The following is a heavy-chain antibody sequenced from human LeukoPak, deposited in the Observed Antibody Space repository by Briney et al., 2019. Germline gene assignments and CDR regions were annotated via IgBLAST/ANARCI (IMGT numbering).Heavy chain of an antibody. CDR1: GDSISSYY. V-gene: IGHV4-59*12. CDR2: IYDSGKT. CDR3: ARGGGALDY. Sequence: SETLSLTCTVSGDSISSYYRSWIRQPPGKGLEWIGYIYDSGKTNYNASLISRVTISVDTSKNQFSLKLTSVTPADTAVYYGARGGGALDYWGQRTLVTVSS. D-gene: IGHD3-16*01. J-gene: IGHJ4*02.